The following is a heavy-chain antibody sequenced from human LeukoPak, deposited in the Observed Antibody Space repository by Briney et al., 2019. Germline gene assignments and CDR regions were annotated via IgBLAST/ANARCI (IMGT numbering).Heavy chain of an antibody. D-gene: IGHD3-10*01. Sequence: SETLSLTCTVSGGSISSYYWSWIRQPPGKGLEWIGYIYYSGSTNYNPSLKSRVTISVDTSKNQFSLKLSSMTAADTAVYYCARVTMVGGFDPWGQGALVTVSS. V-gene: IGHV4-59*08. CDR3: ARVTMVGGFDP. J-gene: IGHJ5*02. CDR2: IYYSGST. CDR1: GGSISSYY.